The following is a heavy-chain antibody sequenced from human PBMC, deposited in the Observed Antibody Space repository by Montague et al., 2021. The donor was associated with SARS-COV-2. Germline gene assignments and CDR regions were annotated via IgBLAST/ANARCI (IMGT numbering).Heavy chain of an antibody. D-gene: IGHD3-10*01. Sequence: SETLSLTCTVSGGSITSYSWSWIRQPPGKGLECIGYIYYSGSTNYNPSLKSRVTMSVDTSKNQFSLKLSSVTAADTAVYYCARGDGHYYGSGTYPYYWGQGTLVTVSS. CDR1: GGSITSYS. CDR3: ARGDGHYYGSGTYPYY. CDR2: IYYSGST. J-gene: IGHJ4*02. V-gene: IGHV4-59*01.